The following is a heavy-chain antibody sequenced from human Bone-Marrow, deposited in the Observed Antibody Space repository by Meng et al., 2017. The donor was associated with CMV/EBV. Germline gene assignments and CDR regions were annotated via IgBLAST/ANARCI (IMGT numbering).Heavy chain of an antibody. J-gene: IGHJ2*01. V-gene: IGHV3-23*01. CDR1: GFTFTNYA. CDR2: ISDREAST. Sequence: LSCAASGFTFTNYAMTWVRQAPGKGLEWVTAISDREASTSYADSVKGRFTISRDNSRNTLYLQMNSLRAADTAVYYCAKDQQSWHSDVWGRGTLVTVSS. CDR3: AKDQQSWHSDV. D-gene: IGHD3-3*02.